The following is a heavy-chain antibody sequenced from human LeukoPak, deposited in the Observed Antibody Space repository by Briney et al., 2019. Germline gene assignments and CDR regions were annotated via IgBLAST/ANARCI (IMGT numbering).Heavy chain of an antibody. Sequence: ASVKVSCKASGYTFTSYGISWVRQAPGQGLEWMGWISAYNGNTNYAQKFQGRVTITADESTSTAYMELSSLRSEDTAVYYCARDSYDQVATITWGWYFDYWGQGTLVTVSS. J-gene: IGHJ4*02. CDR2: ISAYNGNT. CDR1: GYTFTSYG. D-gene: IGHD5-12*01. CDR3: ARDSYDQVATITWGWYFDY. V-gene: IGHV1-18*01.